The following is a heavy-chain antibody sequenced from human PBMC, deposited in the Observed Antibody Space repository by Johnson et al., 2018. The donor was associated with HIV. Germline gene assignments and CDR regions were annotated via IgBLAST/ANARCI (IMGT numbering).Heavy chain of an antibody. Sequence: QVQLVESGGGVVQPGRSLRLSCAASGFIFSSYAMHWVRQAPGKGLEWVAVISYDGSNKYYADSVKGRFTISRDNSENTLNLQMNSLRGEDTAVYYCATSSLGWGLDGFDIWGRGTMVTVSS. CDR1: GFIFSSYA. J-gene: IGHJ3*02. CDR3: ATSSLGWGLDGFDI. CDR2: ISYDGSNK. D-gene: IGHD3-16*01. V-gene: IGHV3-30*14.